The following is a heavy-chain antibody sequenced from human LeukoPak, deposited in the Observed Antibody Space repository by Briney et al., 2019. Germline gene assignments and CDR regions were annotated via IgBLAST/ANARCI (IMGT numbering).Heavy chain of an antibody. J-gene: IGHJ4*02. V-gene: IGHV4-59*12. D-gene: IGHD3-10*01. Sequence: PAETLSLTCTVSGGSISGYYWSWIRQAPGKGLEWIGFIYYSGSTNYNPSLKSRVTISVDTSKNQFSLKVTSVTAADTAMYYCARGAASLILGSGSLSEEFYFDYWGQGALVTVSS. CDR2: IYYSGST. CDR3: ARGAASLILGSGSLSEEFYFDY. CDR1: GGSISGYY.